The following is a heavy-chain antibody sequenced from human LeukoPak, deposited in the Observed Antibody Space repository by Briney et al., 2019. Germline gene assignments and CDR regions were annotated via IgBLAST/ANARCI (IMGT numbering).Heavy chain of an antibody. CDR3: AKGVVVAPDVTPFDY. CDR2: ISRSSIYM. V-gene: IGHV3-21*04. Sequence: GGSLRLSCAASGFTFSNYNMNWVRQAPGKGLEWVSSISRSSIYMYYADSVKGRFTISRDNSKNTLYLQMNSLRAEDTAVYYCAKGVVVAPDVTPFDYWGQGTLVTVSS. D-gene: IGHD2-2*01. CDR1: GFTFSNYN. J-gene: IGHJ4*02.